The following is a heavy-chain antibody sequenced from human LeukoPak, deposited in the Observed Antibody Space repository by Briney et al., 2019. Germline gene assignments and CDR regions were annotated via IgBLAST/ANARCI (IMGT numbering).Heavy chain of an antibody. V-gene: IGHV4-34*01. CDR3: ERRYGSRSSGTFDY. D-gene: IGHD3-10*01. Sequence: SETLSLTCAVYGGPVSGYYWSWIRQPPGKGLEWIGEINHSGSTNYNPSLKSRVTISVDTSKNQFSRKLSSVTAAETAVYYCERRYGSRSSGTFDYWGQGTLVTVSS. CDR1: GGPVSGYY. CDR2: INHSGST. J-gene: IGHJ4*02.